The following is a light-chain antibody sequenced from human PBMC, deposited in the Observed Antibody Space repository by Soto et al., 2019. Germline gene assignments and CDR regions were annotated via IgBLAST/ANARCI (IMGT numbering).Light chain of an antibody. CDR2: EVS. J-gene: IGLJ1*01. V-gene: IGLV2-18*01. CDR1: SSDVGSYNR. CDR3: SLYTSSSTSYV. Sequence: QSALTQPPSVSGSPGQSVTISCTGTSSDVGSYNRVSWYQQPPGTAPKLMIYEVSNRPSGVPDRFSGSKSSNTASLTISGLQAEDEADYYCSLYTSSSTSYVFGTGTKVTVL.